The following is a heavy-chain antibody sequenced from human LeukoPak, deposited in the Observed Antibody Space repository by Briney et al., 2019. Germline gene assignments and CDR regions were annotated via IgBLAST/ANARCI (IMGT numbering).Heavy chain of an antibody. CDR2: MSQSGST. CDR1: GGSIYSSNW. J-gene: IGHJ4*02. CDR3: ARSAQTVTTFPLDY. V-gene: IGHV4-4*02. Sequence: SGTLSLTCTVSGGSIYSSNWWSWVRQPPGKGLEWIGKMSQSGSTHYGPSLTGRVTISVDKSNNQFSLTLNSATAADTAVYYCARSAQTVTTFPLDYWGQGTLVTVS. D-gene: IGHD4-17*01.